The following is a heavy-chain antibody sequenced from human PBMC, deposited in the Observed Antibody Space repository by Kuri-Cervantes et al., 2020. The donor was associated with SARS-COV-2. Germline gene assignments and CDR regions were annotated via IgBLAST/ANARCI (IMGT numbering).Heavy chain of an antibody. Sequence: SETLSLTCTVSGGSISSSSYYWGWIRQPPGKGLEWIGSIYYSGSTYYNPSLKSRVTISVDTSKNQFSLKLSSVTAADTAVYYCARLHPGIAVAGTVYFDYWGQGTLVTVSS. V-gene: IGHV4-39*07. CDR3: ARLHPGIAVAGTVYFDY. CDR2: IYYSGST. CDR1: GGSISSSSYY. D-gene: IGHD6-19*01. J-gene: IGHJ4*02.